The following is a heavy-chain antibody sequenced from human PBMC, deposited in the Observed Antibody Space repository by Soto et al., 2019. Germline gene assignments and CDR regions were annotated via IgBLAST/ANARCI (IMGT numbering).Heavy chain of an antibody. J-gene: IGHJ4*02. Sequence: PSETLSLTCTVSGDSVSSDHYYLTWIRQPPGKGLEWIGYIYSRGSTNYNPSLKSRVTISVDTSRNQFSLQLTSVTAADTAVYYCARDIRGYSRAFDFWGQGTLVTVSS. V-gene: IGHV4-61*01. D-gene: IGHD5-18*01. CDR1: GDSVSSDHYY. CDR3: ARDIRGYSRAFDF. CDR2: IYSRGST.